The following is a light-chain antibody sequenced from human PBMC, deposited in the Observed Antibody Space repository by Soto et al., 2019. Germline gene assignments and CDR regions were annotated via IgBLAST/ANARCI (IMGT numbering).Light chain of an antibody. CDR3: QQYSSWPLS. V-gene: IGKV3D-15*01. CDR2: GAS. Sequence: EIVMTQSPATLSVSPGERATLSCRASQSVSSNLAWYQQKPGQAPRLLMYGASTRATGTPARFSGSGSGTEFTLTISSLQSEDFAVYYCQQYSSWPLSFGGGTKVDIK. CDR1: QSVSSN. J-gene: IGKJ4*01.